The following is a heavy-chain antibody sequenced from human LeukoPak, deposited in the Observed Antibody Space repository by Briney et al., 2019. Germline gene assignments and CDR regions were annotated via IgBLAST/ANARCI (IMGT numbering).Heavy chain of an antibody. V-gene: IGHV3-21*01. CDR2: ISSSSGYI. CDR3: ARYNVVVTGSDY. D-gene: IGHD2-21*02. J-gene: IGHJ4*02. Sequence: PGGSLRLSCAASGFTFSSYSMNWVREAPGKGLEWVSSISSSSGYIYYADSLKGRFTISRDNAKNSLYLQMNSLRAEDTAVYYCARYNVVVTGSDYWGQGTLVTVSS. CDR1: GFTFSSYS.